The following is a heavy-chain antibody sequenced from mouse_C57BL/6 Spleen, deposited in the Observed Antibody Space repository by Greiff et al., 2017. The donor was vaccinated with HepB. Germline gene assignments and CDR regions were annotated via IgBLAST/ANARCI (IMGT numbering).Heavy chain of an antibody. CDR3: ESGSSYFDY. Sequence: VQGVESGPELVKPGASVKISCKASGYAFSSSWMNWVKQRPGKGLEWIGRIYPGDGDTNYNGKFKGKATLTADKSSSTAYMQLSSLTSEDSAVYFCESGSSYFDYWGQGTTLTVSS. D-gene: IGHD1-1*01. CDR1: GYAFSSSW. V-gene: IGHV1-82*01. CDR2: IYPGDGDT. J-gene: IGHJ2*01.